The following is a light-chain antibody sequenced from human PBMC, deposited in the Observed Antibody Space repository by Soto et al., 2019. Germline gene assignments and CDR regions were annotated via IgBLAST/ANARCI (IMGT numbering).Light chain of an antibody. Sequence: QSALTQPRSVSGSPGQSVTISCTGTSSDVGAYNYVSWYQHHPGKAPKVMIYDVSERPSGVPDRFSGSKSDNKASLTISGLQAEDEADYYCCSYAGSYSWVFGGGTKL. V-gene: IGLV2-11*01. CDR1: SSDVGAYNY. J-gene: IGLJ3*02. CDR2: DVS. CDR3: CSYAGSYSWV.